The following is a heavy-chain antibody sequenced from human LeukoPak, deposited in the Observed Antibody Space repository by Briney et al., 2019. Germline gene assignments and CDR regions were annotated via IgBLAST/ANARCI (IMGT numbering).Heavy chain of an antibody. J-gene: IGHJ6*03. V-gene: IGHV1-18*01. D-gene: IGHD6-13*01. CDR2: ISGYNGNT. CDR3: ARGMGGGSWYEYYYYYYYMDV. Sequence: ASVKVSCKASGYTYTSYDINWVRQAPGQGLEWMGWISGYNGNTNYAQKLQGRVTMTTDTSTSTAYMELRSLKSDDTAVYYCARGMGGGSWYEYYYYYYYMDVWGKGTTVTVSS. CDR1: GYTYTSYD.